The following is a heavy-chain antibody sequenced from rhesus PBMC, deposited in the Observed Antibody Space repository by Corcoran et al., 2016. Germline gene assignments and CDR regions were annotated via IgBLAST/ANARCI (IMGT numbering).Heavy chain of an antibody. J-gene: IGHJ3*01. V-gene: IGHV4-147*01. CDR3: APGLPGGAGPHDAFDF. D-gene: IGHD6-31*01. Sequence: QVQLQESGPGLVKPSETLPRTCAVSGASISSNYWSWIRQPPGKGLEWIGYSYGGRGRTRYNPALRSRITLSKDTSKNQFSLKLSSVTAADTAVYYCAPGLPGGAGPHDAFDFWGQGLRVTVSS. CDR2: SYGGRGRT. CDR1: GASISSNY.